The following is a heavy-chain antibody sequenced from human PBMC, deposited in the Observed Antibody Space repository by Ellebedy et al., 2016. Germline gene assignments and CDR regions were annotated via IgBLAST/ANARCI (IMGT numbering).Heavy chain of an antibody. J-gene: IGHJ4*02. CDR1: GGSISSYY. CDR3: ALCTAWAVVDY. Sequence: GSLRLXXTVSGGSISSYYRGWIRQPPGKGLEWIRTIYYNGTTYYNPSLKSRVTISVDTSKNQFSLKLSSVTAGDTAVYYCALCTAWAVVDYWGQGTLVTVSS. CDR2: IYYNGTT. D-gene: IGHD2-8*01. V-gene: IGHV4-39*01.